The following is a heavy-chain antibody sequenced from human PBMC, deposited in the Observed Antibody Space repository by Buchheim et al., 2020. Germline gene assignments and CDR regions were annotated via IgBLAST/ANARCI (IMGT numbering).Heavy chain of an antibody. J-gene: IGHJ6*02. CDR2: IWYDGSNK. Sequence: QVQLVESGGGVVQPGRSLRLSCAASGFTFSSYGMHWVRQAPGKGLEWVAVIWYDGSNKYYADSVKGRFTISRDNSKNTLYLQMNSLRAEDTAVYYCAREPRGPRDYYYGMDVWGQGTT. CDR3: AREPRGPRDYYYGMDV. D-gene: IGHD5-12*01. CDR1: GFTFSSYG. V-gene: IGHV3-33*01.